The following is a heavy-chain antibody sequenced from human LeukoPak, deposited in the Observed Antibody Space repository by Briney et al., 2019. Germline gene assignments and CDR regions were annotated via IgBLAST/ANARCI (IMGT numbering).Heavy chain of an antibody. D-gene: IGHD6-19*01. J-gene: IGHJ4*02. Sequence: PGRSLRLSCAASGFTFSSYGMHWVRQAPGKGLEWVAVIWYDGSNEYYADSVKGRFTISRDNSKNTLYLQMNSLRAEDTAVYYCAKVYSSGWYAHFDYWGQGTLVTVSS. V-gene: IGHV3-33*06. CDR2: IWYDGSNE. CDR1: GFTFSSYG. CDR3: AKVYSSGWYAHFDY.